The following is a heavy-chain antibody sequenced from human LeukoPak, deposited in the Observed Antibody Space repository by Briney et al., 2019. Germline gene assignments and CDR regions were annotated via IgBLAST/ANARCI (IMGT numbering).Heavy chain of an antibody. CDR1: GFTFSNYA. CDR3: ANRGKYYFDY. CDR2: ISDGGGGT. D-gene: IGHD3-10*01. Sequence: GGSLRLSCVASGFTFSNYAMSWVRQAPGKGLEWVSSISDGGGGTYYADSVKGRLTISRDNSKNTLYLLMNSLRAEDTAIYYCANRGKYYFDYWGQGTLVTVSS. J-gene: IGHJ4*02. V-gene: IGHV3-23*01.